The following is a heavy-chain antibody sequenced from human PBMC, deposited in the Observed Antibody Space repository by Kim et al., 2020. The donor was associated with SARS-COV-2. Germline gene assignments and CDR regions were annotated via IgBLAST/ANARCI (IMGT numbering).Heavy chain of an antibody. CDR3: ARIVVVPAAMDWFDP. Sequence: SETLSLTCTVSGGSISSYYWSWIRQPPGNGLEWIGYIYYSGSTNYNPSLKSRVTISVDTSKNQFSLKLSSVTAADTAVYYCARIVVVPAAMDWFDPWGQGTLVTVSS. CDR2: IYYSGST. CDR1: GGSISSYY. D-gene: IGHD2-2*01. J-gene: IGHJ5*02. V-gene: IGHV4-59*01.